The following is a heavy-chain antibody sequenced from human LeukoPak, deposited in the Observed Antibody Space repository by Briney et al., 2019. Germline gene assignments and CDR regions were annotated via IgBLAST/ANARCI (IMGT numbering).Heavy chain of an antibody. CDR2: IIPILGIA. Sequence: SVKVSCKASGYTFTGYYMHWVRQAPGQGLEWMGRIIPILGIANYAQKFQGRVTITADKSTSTAYMELSSLRSEDTAVYYCAKDKYYYDSSGYYYEAFDIWGQGTMVTVSS. J-gene: IGHJ3*02. V-gene: IGHV1-69*04. CDR3: AKDKYYYDSSGYYYEAFDI. CDR1: GYTFTGYY. D-gene: IGHD3-22*01.